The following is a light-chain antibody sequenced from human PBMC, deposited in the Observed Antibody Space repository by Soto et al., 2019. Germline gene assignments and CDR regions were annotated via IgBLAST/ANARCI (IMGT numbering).Light chain of an antibody. CDR3: GTWDSSLTAAV. Sequence: QSVLTQPPSVSAAPGQKVTISCFGSSSNIGNNYVSWYQQLPGTAPKLLIYDNYKRPSGIPDRFSGSKSGTSATLGITGLQTGDEAGYYCGTWDSSLTAAVFGGGTQPDRP. CDR2: DNY. CDR1: SSNIGNNY. J-gene: IGLJ3*02. V-gene: IGLV1-51*01.